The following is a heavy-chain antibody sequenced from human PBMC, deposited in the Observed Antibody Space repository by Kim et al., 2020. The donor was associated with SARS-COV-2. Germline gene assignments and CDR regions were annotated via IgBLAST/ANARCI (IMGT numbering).Heavy chain of an antibody. CDR1: GFTFSSYD. V-gene: IGHV3-13*01. Sequence: GGSLRLSCAASGFTFSSYDMHWVRQATGKGLEWVSAIGTAGDTYYPGSVKGRFTISRENAKNSLYLQMNSLRAGDTAVYYCARGSYSSSWYYWFDPWGQGTLVTVSS. CDR2: IGTAGDT. D-gene: IGHD6-13*01. J-gene: IGHJ5*02. CDR3: ARGSYSSSWYYWFDP.